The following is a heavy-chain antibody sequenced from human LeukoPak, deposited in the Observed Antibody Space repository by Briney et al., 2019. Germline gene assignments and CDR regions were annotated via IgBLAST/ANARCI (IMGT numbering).Heavy chain of an antibody. CDR2: ISSSDYTM. J-gene: IGHJ4*02. CDR1: GFTFSNYD. CDR3: ARDTRRGAPPSNYYDSSGYSGY. V-gene: IGHV3-48*03. Sequence: PGGSLRLSCVTSGFTFSNYDMNWVRQAPGKGLEWVAYISSSDYTMYYADSVKGRFTVSRDNAKNSLYLQMNSLRAEDTAVYYCARDTRRGAPPSNYYDSSGYSGYWGQGTLVTVSS. D-gene: IGHD3-22*01.